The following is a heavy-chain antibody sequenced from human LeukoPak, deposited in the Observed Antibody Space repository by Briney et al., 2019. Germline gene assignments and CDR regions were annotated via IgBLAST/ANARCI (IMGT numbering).Heavy chain of an antibody. CDR3: AKDNHYYDTSGSLDY. D-gene: IGHD3-22*01. J-gene: IGHJ4*02. CDR2: ISWNGGTS. Sequence: GRSLRLSCAASGFTFDDYAMHWVRQAPGKGLEWVPGISWNGGTSAYADSVRGRFTISRDNAKNSLYLQMNSLRAEDTALYYCAKDNHYYDTSGSLDYWGQGTLVTVSS. CDR1: GFTFDDYA. V-gene: IGHV3-9*01.